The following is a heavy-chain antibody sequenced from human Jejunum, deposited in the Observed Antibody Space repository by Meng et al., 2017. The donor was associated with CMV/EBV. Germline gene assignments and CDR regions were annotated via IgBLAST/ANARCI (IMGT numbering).Heavy chain of an antibody. CDR3: ARIPVTSGSSYGLDV. CDR2: VRAYNGDT. CDR1: SPFSTYA. J-gene: IGHJ6*02. Sequence: SPFSTYAIAWVGQAPARGLEWMGWVRAYNGDTNYAHQLHGRVSMTTDTSTTTAYMELRSLRSDDTGVYYCARIPVTSGSSYGLDVWGQGTTVTVSS. D-gene: IGHD4-17*01. V-gene: IGHV1-18*01.